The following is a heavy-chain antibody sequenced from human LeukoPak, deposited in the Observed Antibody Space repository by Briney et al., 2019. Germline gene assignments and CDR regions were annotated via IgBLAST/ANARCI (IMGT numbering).Heavy chain of an antibody. J-gene: IGHJ6*02. CDR1: GFTFSNSA. Sequence: GGSLRLSCAASGFTFSNSAMTWVRQAPGKGLEWVSGISGSSRTTYYAESVKGRFTVSRDNSKNTLYLQMNSLRPEDTAVYSCAKLGPHCGADCYCYYGMDVWGQGPTVTVSS. V-gene: IGHV3-23*01. D-gene: IGHD2-21*02. CDR3: AKLGPHCGADCYCYYGMDV. CDR2: ISGSSRTT.